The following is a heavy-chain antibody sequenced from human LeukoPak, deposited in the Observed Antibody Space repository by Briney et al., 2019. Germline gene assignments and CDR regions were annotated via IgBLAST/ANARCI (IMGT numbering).Heavy chain of an antibody. CDR1: GGSISSHY. CDR3: ARADWSSNSWYKWSGNWFDP. D-gene: IGHD2-2*02. V-gene: IGHV4-59*06. Sequence: SETLSLTCTVSGGSISSHYWSWIRQPPGKGLEWIGYIYYSGSTYYNPSLKSRVTISVDTSKNQFSLKLNSVTAADTAGYYRARADWSSNSWYKWSGNWFDPWGQGTLVTVSS. CDR2: IYYSGST. J-gene: IGHJ5*02.